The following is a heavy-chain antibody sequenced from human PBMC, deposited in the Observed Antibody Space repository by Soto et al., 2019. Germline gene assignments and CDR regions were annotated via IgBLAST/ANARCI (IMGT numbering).Heavy chain of an antibody. J-gene: IGHJ4*02. CDR2: FVPLVGTA. V-gene: IGHV1-69*01. CDR3: AIGSTYSGEFEC. Sequence: QVQLVQSGAEVKKPGSSVKVSCKASGGTFSSYSITWVRQAPGQGLEWMGGFVPLVGTANYAQKFQGRLTITAGESASTAYMDLSSLRSDDTAIYYCAIGSTYSGEFECLGQGSLVTVSS. D-gene: IGHD1-26*01. CDR1: GGTFSSYS.